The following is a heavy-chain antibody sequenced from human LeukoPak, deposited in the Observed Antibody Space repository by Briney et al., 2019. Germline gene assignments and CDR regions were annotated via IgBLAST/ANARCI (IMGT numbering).Heavy chain of an antibody. CDR3: AKDLIRWVSPRLNYYYYGMDV. J-gene: IGHJ6*02. V-gene: IGHV3-21*01. D-gene: IGHD6-25*01. CDR2: ISSSSSYI. CDR1: GFTFSSYS. Sequence: PGGSLRLSCAASGFTFSSYSMNWVRQAPGKGLEWVSSISSSSSYIYYADSVKGRFTIPRDNSKNTLYLQMNSLRAEDTAVYYCAKDLIRWVSPRLNYYYYGMDVWGQGTTVTVSS.